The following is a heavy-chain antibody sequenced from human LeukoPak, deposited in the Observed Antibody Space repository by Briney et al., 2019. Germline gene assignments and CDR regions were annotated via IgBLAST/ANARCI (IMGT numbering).Heavy chain of an antibody. CDR2: INHSGST. CDR1: GGSFSRYY. Sequence: SDTLSLTCAANGGSFSRYYWSWIRQPPGKGLEWIGEINHSGSTNYNPSLKSRVTISVDTSKNQFSLKLSSVTAADTAVYYCARAARAAAGTGYYYMDVWGKGTTVTISS. D-gene: IGHD6-13*01. CDR3: ARAARAAAGTGYYYMDV. J-gene: IGHJ6*03. V-gene: IGHV4-34*01.